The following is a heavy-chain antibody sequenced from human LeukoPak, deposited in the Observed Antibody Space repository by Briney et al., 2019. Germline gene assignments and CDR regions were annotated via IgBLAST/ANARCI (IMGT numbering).Heavy chain of an antibody. V-gene: IGHV3-11*04. CDR3: ARDGRSRGLSHVNFDY. Sequence: PGGSLRLSCAASGFTVSAKYMSWVRQAPGKGLEWVSYISSSGMTKYYAVSVKGRFTMSRDNAKNSLYLQLNSLRAEDTAVYYCARDGRSRGLSHVNFDYWGQGILVTVSS. D-gene: IGHD3-16*02. CDR1: GFTVSAKY. J-gene: IGHJ4*02. CDR2: ISSSGMTK.